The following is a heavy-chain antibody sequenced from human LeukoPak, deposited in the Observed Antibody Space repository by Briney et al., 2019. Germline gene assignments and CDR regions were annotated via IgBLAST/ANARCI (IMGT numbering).Heavy chain of an antibody. CDR2: IKQDGSEK. CDR3: ALISTGGAFDI. CDR1: GFTFSSYW. D-gene: IGHD2-8*02. J-gene: IGHJ3*02. V-gene: IGHV3-7*01. Sequence: GGSLRLSCAASGFTFSSYWMSWVRQAPGKGLEWVADIKQDGSEKYYVDSVKGRFTISRDNAKNSLYLQMNSLRAEDTAVYYCALISTGGAFDIWGQGTMVNVSS.